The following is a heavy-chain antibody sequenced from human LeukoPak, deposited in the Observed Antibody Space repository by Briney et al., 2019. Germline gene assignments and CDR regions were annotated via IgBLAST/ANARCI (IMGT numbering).Heavy chain of an antibody. Sequence: GGALRLSCAASGFTFSSYSMNWVRQAPGKGLEWVSSISSSSSYIYYADSVKGRFTISRDNAKNSLYLQMNSLRAEDTAVYYCARDWLVGATPPYYFDYWGQGTLVTVSS. V-gene: IGHV3-21*01. D-gene: IGHD1-26*01. CDR2: ISSSSSYI. CDR3: ARDWLVGATPPYYFDY. CDR1: GFTFSSYS. J-gene: IGHJ4*02.